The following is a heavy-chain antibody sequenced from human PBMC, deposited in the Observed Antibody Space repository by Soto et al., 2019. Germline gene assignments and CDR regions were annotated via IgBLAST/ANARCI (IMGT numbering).Heavy chain of an antibody. V-gene: IGHV3-73*01. CDR3: TRLARKTVTTALEAGQDYYYYGMDV. J-gene: IGHJ6*02. Sequence: GGSLRLSCAASGFTFSGSAMHWVRQASGKGLEWVGRIRSKANSYATAYAASVKGRFTISRDDSKNTAYLQMNSLKTEDTAVYYCTRLARKTVTTALEAGQDYYYYGMDVWGQGTTVTVSS. CDR1: GFTFSGSA. D-gene: IGHD4-4*01. CDR2: IRSKANSYAT.